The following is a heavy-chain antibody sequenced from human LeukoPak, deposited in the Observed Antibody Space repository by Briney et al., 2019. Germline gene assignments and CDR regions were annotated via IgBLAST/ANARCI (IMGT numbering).Heavy chain of an antibody. CDR3: ARSTVNRGAGY. Sequence: GGSLRLSCAASGFTVSSNYMSWVRQAPGKGLEWVSVIYSGGTTYYADSVKGRFTISRDNAKNSLYLQMNSLRAEDTAVYYCARSTVNRGAGYWGQGTLVTVSS. V-gene: IGHV3-53*01. CDR2: IYSGGTT. D-gene: IGHD4-11*01. CDR1: GFTVSSNY. J-gene: IGHJ4*02.